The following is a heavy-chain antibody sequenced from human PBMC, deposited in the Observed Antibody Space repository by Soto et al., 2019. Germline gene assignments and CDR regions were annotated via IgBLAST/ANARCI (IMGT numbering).Heavy chain of an antibody. J-gene: IGHJ5*02. D-gene: IGHD6-6*01. CDR3: AKDLTRQLAYWLDP. Sequence: ASVKVSCKASGFSFTGYYIHWLRQAPGQGLEWMGWINAHSGGTEYAQKFQGRVTLTGDTSIATAYLTLTSLTSDDTALYYCAKDLTRQLAYWLDPWGQGTQVTVSS. V-gene: IGHV1-2*02. CDR1: GFSFTGYY. CDR2: INAHSGGT.